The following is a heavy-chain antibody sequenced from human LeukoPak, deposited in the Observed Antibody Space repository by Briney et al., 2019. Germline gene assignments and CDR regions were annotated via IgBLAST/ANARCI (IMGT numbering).Heavy chain of an antibody. CDR1: GFSLSENW. J-gene: IGHJ1*01. D-gene: IGHD3-10*01. Sequence: PGGSLRLSCAASGFSLSENWMHWVRHAPGQGLVWVSRIDEFGRATFYADSVKGRFTISRDDATNTVYLQNSLRADDTAIYFCTRDLVLGSGSYGHWGQGTLVTVSA. CDR2: IDEFGRAT. CDR3: TRDLVLGSGSYGH. V-gene: IGHV3-74*01.